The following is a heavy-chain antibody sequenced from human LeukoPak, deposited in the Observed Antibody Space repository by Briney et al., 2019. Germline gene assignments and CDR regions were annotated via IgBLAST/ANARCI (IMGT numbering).Heavy chain of an antibody. Sequence: GGSLRLSCAASGFTFSSYTMSWVRQAPGKGLERVSAISGSGGSTYYADSVKGRFTISRDNSKNTLYLQMNSLRAEDTAVYYCAKDTTYYYDSSGLYYFDYWGQGTLVTVFS. D-gene: IGHD3-22*01. J-gene: IGHJ4*02. CDR3: AKDTTYYYDSSGLYYFDY. CDR1: GFTFSSYT. V-gene: IGHV3-23*01. CDR2: ISGSGGST.